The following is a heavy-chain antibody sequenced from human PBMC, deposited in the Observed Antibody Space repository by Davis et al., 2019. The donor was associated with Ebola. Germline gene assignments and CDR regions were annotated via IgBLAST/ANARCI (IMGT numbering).Heavy chain of an antibody. D-gene: IGHD6-13*01. Sequence: GGSLRLSCEASGFIFSSYVMSWVRQAPGKGLEWVTFIQYDGSNEYYADSVKGRFTISRDNSKNTLYLQMNTLRAEDTAVYYCARSSTWTGGFDYWGQGTLVTVSS. CDR1: GFIFSSYV. V-gene: IGHV3-30*03. CDR3: ARSSTWTGGFDY. CDR2: IQYDGSNE. J-gene: IGHJ4*02.